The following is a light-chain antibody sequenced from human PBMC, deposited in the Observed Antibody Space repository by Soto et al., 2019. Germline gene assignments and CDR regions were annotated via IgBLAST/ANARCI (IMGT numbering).Light chain of an antibody. V-gene: IGKV1-5*01. J-gene: IGKJ2*01. CDR1: QSISWW. CDR3: QQYNGDSYT. CDR2: DAS. Sequence: DIQMTQSPSTLSVSVGDRVTITCRASQSISWWLAWYQQKPGKGPKLLIYDASRLQSGVPSRFSGSGSGTEFTLTISSLQPDDFATYYCQQYNGDSYTFGQGTKLEI.